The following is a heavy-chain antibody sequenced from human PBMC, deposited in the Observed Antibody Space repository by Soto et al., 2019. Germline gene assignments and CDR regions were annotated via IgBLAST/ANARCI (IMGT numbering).Heavy chain of an antibody. Sequence: LSLTFTVSGGSISSGGYYWSWIRQHPGKGLEWIGYIYYSGSTYYNPSLKSRVTISVDTSKNQFSLKLSSVTAADTAVYYCARAIYTAMVIGDWFDPWGQGTLVTVSS. V-gene: IGHV4-31*03. CDR3: ARAIYTAMVIGDWFDP. J-gene: IGHJ5*02. CDR1: GGSISSGGYY. D-gene: IGHD5-18*01. CDR2: IYYSGST.